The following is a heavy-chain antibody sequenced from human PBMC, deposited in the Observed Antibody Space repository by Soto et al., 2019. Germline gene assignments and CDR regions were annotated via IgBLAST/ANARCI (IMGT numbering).Heavy chain of an antibody. CDR3: ARDLGIAVAGLFQD. CDR2: ISTYNGNT. D-gene: IGHD6-19*01. V-gene: IGHV1-18*01. Sequence: QIQLVQSGAEVKKPGASIKVSCKASGYMFTSYGINWVRQAPGQGPEWMGWISTYNGNTNYAQKHQGRVTMTTDTPTSTAYMELKTLRSDDTAVYYCARDLGIAVAGLFQDWGQGTLVIVSS. CDR1: GYMFTSYG. J-gene: IGHJ1*01.